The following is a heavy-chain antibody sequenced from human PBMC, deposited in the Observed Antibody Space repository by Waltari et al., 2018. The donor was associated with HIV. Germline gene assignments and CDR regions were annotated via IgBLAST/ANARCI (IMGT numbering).Heavy chain of an antibody. CDR3: ARHLDYYASGTYYRGGYFDF. Sequence: QLHLQESGPGLVKPSETLSLTCTVSGASLRSSSYSWGWIRQPPGRGLEWIGSVYYGGVTYHNPSLKSRVVISVDTAKNQFSLSLTSVTAADTAVYYCARHLDYYASGTYYRGGYFDFWGQGTLVSVSS. CDR1: GASLRSSSYS. D-gene: IGHD3-10*01. V-gene: IGHV4-39*01. J-gene: IGHJ4*02. CDR2: VYYGGVT.